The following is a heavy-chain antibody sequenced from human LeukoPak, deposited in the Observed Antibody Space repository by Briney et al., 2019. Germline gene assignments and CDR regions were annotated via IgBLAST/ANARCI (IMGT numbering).Heavy chain of an antibody. J-gene: IGHJ4*02. Sequence: PSETLSLTCTVSGGSISIYYWSWIRQPPGKGLEWIGYIYYSGSTNYNPSLKSRVTISVDTSKNQFSLKLSSVTAADTAVYYCARQEGGDYFDYWGQGTLVTVSS. CDR2: IYYSGST. V-gene: IGHV4-59*08. D-gene: IGHD3-10*01. CDR3: ARQEGGDYFDY. CDR1: GGSISIYY.